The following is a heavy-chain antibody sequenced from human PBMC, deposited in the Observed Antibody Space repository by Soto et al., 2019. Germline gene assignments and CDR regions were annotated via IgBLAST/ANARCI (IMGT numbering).Heavy chain of an antibody. V-gene: IGHV1-8*01. CDR2: MNPNSGNT. J-gene: IGHJ3*02. CDR1: GYTFTSYD. CDR3: ASIDYCDFQDAFDI. D-gene: IGHD4-17*01. Sequence: QVQLVQSGAEVKKPGASVKVSCKASGYTFTSYDINWVRQATGQGLEWMGWMNPNSGNTGYAQKLQSRVTMTRTTSISTAYMELSSLRSEDTAVYYCASIDYCDFQDAFDIWGQGTMVTVSS.